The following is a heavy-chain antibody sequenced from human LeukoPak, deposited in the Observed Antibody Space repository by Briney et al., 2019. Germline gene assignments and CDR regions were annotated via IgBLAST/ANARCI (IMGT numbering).Heavy chain of an antibody. J-gene: IGHJ5*02. V-gene: IGHV3-11*01. Sequence: GGSLRLSCAASGFTFSDYYMSCIRQAPGKGLQWVSYISSSGSTICYADSVKGPFTISRDNGKNSLSLQMNSLRAEDTAVYYCARVEYIYGYGSWGQGTLVTVSS. CDR1: GFTFSDYY. CDR3: ARVEYIYGYGS. CDR2: ISSSGSTI. D-gene: IGHD5-18*01.